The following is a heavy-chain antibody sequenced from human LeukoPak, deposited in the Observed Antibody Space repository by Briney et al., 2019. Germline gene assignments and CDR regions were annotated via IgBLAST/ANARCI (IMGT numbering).Heavy chain of an antibody. V-gene: IGHV1-2*02. CDR3: ARGSTTSAVKFDY. J-gene: IGHJ4*02. CDR2: INPNSGGT. D-gene: IGHD2-2*01. Sequence: ASVKVSCKTPGGTFSTYAITWVRQTPGQGLEWMGWINPNSGGTNYAQNFQGRVTMTRDTSISTAYMELSRLRSDDTAVYYCARGSTTSAVKFDYWGQGALVTVSS. CDR1: GGTFSTYA.